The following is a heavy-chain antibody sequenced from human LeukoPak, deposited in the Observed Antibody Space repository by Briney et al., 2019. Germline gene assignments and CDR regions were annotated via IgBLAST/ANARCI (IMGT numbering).Heavy chain of an antibody. CDR3: ARAVGYYDSSGYLIDY. Sequence: SETLSLTCTVSGGSISSSSYYWGWIRQPPGKGLEWIGSIYYSGSTYYNPSLKSRVTISVDTSKNQFSLKLSSVTAADTAVYYCARAVGYYDSSGYLIDYWGQGTLVTVPS. D-gene: IGHD3-22*01. J-gene: IGHJ4*02. V-gene: IGHV4-39*07. CDR2: IYYSGST. CDR1: GGSISSSSYY.